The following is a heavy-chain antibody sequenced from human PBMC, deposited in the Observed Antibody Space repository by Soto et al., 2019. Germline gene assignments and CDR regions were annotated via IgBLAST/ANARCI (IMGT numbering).Heavy chain of an antibody. J-gene: IGHJ6*02. CDR1: GGTFSSYA. V-gene: IGHV1-69*13. Sequence: GASVKVSCKASGGTFSSYAISWVRQAPGQVLEWMGGIIPIFGTANYAQKFQGRVTITADESTSTAYMELSSLRSEDTAVYYCARDRIGYSSSWAYYYYYGMDVWGQGTTVTVSS. CDR2: IIPIFGTA. D-gene: IGHD6-13*01. CDR3: ARDRIGYSSSWAYYYYYGMDV.